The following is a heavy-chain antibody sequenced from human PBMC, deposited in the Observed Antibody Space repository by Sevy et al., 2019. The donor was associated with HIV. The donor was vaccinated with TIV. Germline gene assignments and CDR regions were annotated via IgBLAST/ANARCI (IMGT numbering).Heavy chain of an antibody. Sequence: SETLSLICTVSGYSVSSGYYWGWIRQPPGKGLEWVGNMYQTGTNYYNSSFRSRVTVSMDKSKNQFSLRLTYVTAADTCVYYCAGDGTGFGEGIDYWGQGILVTVSS. CDR2: MYQTGTN. CDR3: AGDGTGFGEGIDY. J-gene: IGHJ4*02. CDR1: GYSVSSGYY. D-gene: IGHD3-10*01. V-gene: IGHV4-38-2*02.